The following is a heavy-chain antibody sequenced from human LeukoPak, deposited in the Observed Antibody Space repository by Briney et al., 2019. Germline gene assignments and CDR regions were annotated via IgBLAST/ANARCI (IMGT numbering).Heavy chain of an antibody. Sequence: PGGSLRLSCAASGFTFSSYAMHWVRQAPGKGLEWVAVISYDGSNKYYADSVKGRFTISRDNSKNALYLQMNSLRAEDTAVYYCARDGYSSTWLPEYFQHWGQGTLVTVSS. D-gene: IGHD6-13*01. CDR1: GFTFSSYA. CDR3: ARDGYSSTWLPEYFQH. CDR2: ISYDGSNK. J-gene: IGHJ1*01. V-gene: IGHV3-30-3*01.